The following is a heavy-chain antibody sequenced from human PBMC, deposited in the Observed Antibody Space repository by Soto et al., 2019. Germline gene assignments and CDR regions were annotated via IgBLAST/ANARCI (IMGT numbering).Heavy chain of an antibody. J-gene: IGHJ4*02. CDR2: ISGSGGST. CDR1: GFTFSSYA. D-gene: IGHD2-15*01. CDR3: AKDRYCSGGSCYSAYDY. Sequence: PGGSLRLSCAASGFTFSSYAMSWVRQAPGKGLEWVSAISGSGGSTYYADSVKGRFTISRDNSKNTLYLQMNSLRAEDTAVYYCAKDRYCSGGSCYSAYDYWGQGTLVTVSS. V-gene: IGHV3-23*01.